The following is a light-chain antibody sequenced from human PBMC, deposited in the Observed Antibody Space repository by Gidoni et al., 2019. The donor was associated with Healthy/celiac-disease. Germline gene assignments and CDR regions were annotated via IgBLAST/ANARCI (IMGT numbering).Light chain of an antibody. CDR1: QSISSY. J-gene: IGKJ4*01. CDR3: QQSYSTPPLT. CDR2: AAS. V-gene: IGKV1-39*01. Sequence: DIQMTQSPSSLPASVGDRVTITCRASQSISSYLNWYQQKPGKAPKLLIYAASTLQSGVPSRFSGSGSGTDFTLTISRLQPEDFATYYCQQSYSTPPLTFGGGTKVEIK.